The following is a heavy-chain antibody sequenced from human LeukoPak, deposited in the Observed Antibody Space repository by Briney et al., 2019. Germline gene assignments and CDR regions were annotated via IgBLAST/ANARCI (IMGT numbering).Heavy chain of an antibody. Sequence: QTGGSLRLSCAASGFTFSSYGMHWVRQAPGKGLEWVAFIRYDGSNKYYADSVKGRFTISRDNSKNTLYLQMNSLRAEDTAVYYCAKDHTEHYDILTGYDYFDYWGQGTLVTVSS. V-gene: IGHV3-30*02. CDR1: GFTFSSYG. D-gene: IGHD3-9*01. CDR2: IRYDGSNK. CDR3: AKDHTEHYDILTGYDYFDY. J-gene: IGHJ4*02.